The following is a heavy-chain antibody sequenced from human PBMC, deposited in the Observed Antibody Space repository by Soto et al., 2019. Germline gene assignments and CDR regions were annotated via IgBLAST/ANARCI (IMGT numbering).Heavy chain of an antibody. CDR2: IASRSNYI. V-gene: IGHV3-21*02. CDR3: ARNRRIAVEMDV. J-gene: IGHJ6*02. D-gene: IGHD2-21*01. Sequence: EVQLVESGGGLVKPGGSLRLSCVGSGFTFSDYNMNWLRQTPGKGLEWVSSIASRSNYIYYADSLKGRFTVSRDNARNSLYLQVDNLRAEDTAVYYCARNRRIAVEMDVWGQGTTVTVSS. CDR1: GFTFSDYN.